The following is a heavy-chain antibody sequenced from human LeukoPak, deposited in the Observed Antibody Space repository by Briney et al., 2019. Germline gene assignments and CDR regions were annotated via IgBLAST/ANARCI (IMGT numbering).Heavy chain of an antibody. Sequence: GGSLRLSCAASGFTFSSYGMHWVRQAPGKGLEWVAVISYDGSNKYYADSVKGRFTISRDNSKNTLYLQMNSLRAEDTAVYYCAKGPLAALGDYWGQGTLVTVSS. J-gene: IGHJ4*02. CDR2: ISYDGSNK. V-gene: IGHV3-30*18. CDR1: GFTFSSYG. D-gene: IGHD2-15*01. CDR3: AKGPLAALGDY.